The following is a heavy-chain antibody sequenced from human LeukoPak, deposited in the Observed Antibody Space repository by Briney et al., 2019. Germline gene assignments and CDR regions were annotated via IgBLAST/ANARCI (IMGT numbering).Heavy chain of an antibody. CDR1: GYIFNSYA. CDR2: INTKTGNP. D-gene: IGHD5-18*01. CDR3: ARGYSYGSPSEAYYFDY. Sequence: ASVKVSCKASGYIFNSYAMNWVRQAPGQGLEWMGWINTKTGNPTYAQGFTGRFVFSLDTSVSTAYLQIGSLKAEDTAVYYCARGYSYGSPSEAYYFDYWGQGTLVTVSS. V-gene: IGHV7-4-1*01. J-gene: IGHJ4*02.